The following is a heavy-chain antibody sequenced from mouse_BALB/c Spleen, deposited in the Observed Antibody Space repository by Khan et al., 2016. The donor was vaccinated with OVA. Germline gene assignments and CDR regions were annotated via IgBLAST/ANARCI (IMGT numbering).Heavy chain of an antibody. CDR3: TRLSYWFAS. D-gene: IGHD2-12*01. Sequence: LQQPGSELVRPGASVKMSCKASGYTFTSYWMHWVKQRPGQGLEWIGDIYPGSGSTNYDEKFKSKATLTVDTYSSTAYMQLSSLTSEDSAVYYCTRLSYWFASWCQVTLVPVSA. J-gene: IGHJ3*01. V-gene: IGHV1S22*01. CDR2: IYPGSGST. CDR1: GYTFTSYW.